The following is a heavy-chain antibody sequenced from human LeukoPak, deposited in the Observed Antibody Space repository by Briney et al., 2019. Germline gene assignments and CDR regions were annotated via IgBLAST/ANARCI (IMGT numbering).Heavy chain of an antibody. D-gene: IGHD3-22*01. V-gene: IGHV5-51*01. Sequence: GESLQISCKGSGHSFTSYWIGWVRPLPGKGLEWMGIIYPGDSDTRYSPSFQGQVTISADKSISTAYLQWSSLKASDTAMYYCARGTYYYDSSGYYGLGYWGQGTLVTVSS. CDR3: ARGTYYYDSSGYYGLGY. J-gene: IGHJ4*02. CDR1: GHSFTSYW. CDR2: IYPGDSDT.